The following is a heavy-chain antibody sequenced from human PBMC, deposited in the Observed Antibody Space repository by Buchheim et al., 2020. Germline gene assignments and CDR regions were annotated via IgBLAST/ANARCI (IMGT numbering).Heavy chain of an antibody. CDR3: ARGRYSSSWAYYYYGMDV. CDR1: GGSISNYY. Sequence: QVQLQESGPGLVKPSETLSLTCTVSGGSISNYYWSWIRQPPEKGLEWIGYIYYSGSTNYNPSLKSRVTISVDTSKNQFSLKLSSVTAADTAVYYCARGRYSSSWAYYYYGMDVWGQGTT. J-gene: IGHJ6*02. D-gene: IGHD6-13*01. V-gene: IGHV4-59*01. CDR2: IYYSGST.